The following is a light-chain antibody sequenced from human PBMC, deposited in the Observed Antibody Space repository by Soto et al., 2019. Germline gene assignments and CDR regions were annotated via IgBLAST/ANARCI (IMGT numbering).Light chain of an antibody. Sequence: DVVMTQTPLSLSVTPGQPASISCKSSQSLLNSGGKTYFYWYLQKPGQPPQLLIYEVSNRFSGVPDRVSGSGSGTDFKLNISPVEAEDVPFYYCWQTTQFPWTFGQGTKVAIK. J-gene: IGKJ1*01. CDR2: EVS. CDR1: QSLLNSGGKTY. V-gene: IGKV2D-29*01. CDR3: WQTTQFPWT.